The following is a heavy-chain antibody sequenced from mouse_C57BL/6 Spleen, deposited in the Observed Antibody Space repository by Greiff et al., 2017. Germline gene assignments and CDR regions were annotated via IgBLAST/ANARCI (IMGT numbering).Heavy chain of an antibody. CDR2: IDPNSGGT. CDR3: ARAPPAGTVVGFDD. V-gene: IGHV1-72*01. D-gene: IGHD1-1*01. Sequence: QVQLQQPGAELVKPGASVKLSCKASGYTFTSYWMHWVKQRPGRGLEWIGRIDPNSGGTKYNEKFKSKATLTVDKPSSTAYMQLRSLTSGDSAVCNGARAPPAGTVVGFDDWGQGTTLTVSS. CDR1: GYTFTSYW. J-gene: IGHJ2*01.